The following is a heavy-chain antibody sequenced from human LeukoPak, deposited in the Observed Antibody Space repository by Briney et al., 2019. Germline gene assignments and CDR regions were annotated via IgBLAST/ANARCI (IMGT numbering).Heavy chain of an antibody. J-gene: IGHJ5*02. D-gene: IGHD3-22*01. Sequence: GGSLRLSCAASGFTFDDYAMHWVRQAPGKGLGWVSGISWNSGSIGYADSVKGRFTISRDNAKNSLYLQMNSLRAEDTALYYCAKAPGGYDSSGKNWFDPWGQGTLVTVSS. CDR2: ISWNSGSI. V-gene: IGHV3-9*01. CDR3: AKAPGGYDSSGKNWFDP. CDR1: GFTFDDYA.